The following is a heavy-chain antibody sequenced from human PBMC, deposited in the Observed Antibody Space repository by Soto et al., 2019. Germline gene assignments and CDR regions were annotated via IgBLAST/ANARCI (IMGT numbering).Heavy chain of an antibody. D-gene: IGHD3-9*01. CDR2: INAGNGNT. V-gene: IGHV1-3*01. Sequence: ASVKVSCKASGYTFTSYAMHWVRQAPGQRLEWMGWINAGNGNTKYSQKFQGRVTITRDTSASTAYMELSSLRSEDTAVYYCARVEGGYYDILTGFDPWGQGTLVTV. CDR1: GYTFTSYA. CDR3: ARVEGGYYDILTGFDP. J-gene: IGHJ5*02.